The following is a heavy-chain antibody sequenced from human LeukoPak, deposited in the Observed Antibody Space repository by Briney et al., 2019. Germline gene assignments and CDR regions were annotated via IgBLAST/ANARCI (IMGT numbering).Heavy chain of an antibody. CDR3: ARTPFRSDFLSGYSYNWFDP. CDR2: INHSGST. CDR1: GGSFSGYY. Sequence: SSETLSLTCAVYGGSFSGYYWSWIRQPPGKGLEWIGEINHSGSTNYNPSLKSRVTISVDTSKNQFSLKLSSVTAADTAVYYCARTPFRSDFLSGYSYNWFDPWGQGTLVTVSS. J-gene: IGHJ5*02. V-gene: IGHV4-34*01. D-gene: IGHD3-3*01.